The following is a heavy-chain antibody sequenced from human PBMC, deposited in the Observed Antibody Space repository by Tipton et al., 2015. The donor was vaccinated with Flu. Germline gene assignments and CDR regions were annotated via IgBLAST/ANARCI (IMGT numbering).Heavy chain of an antibody. CDR3: ARDEGGTYPD. CDR2: VYDDGRT. Sequence: GSLRLSCAVSGFTVSTSYMSWVRQPPGKGLEWVSIVYDDGRTYYADSVEGRFAISRDNSKNILYLQMNSLRADDPAVYFCARDEGGTYPDWGQGTLVTVSS. J-gene: IGHJ4*02. V-gene: IGHV3-53*01. D-gene: IGHD1-14*01. CDR1: GFTVSTSY.